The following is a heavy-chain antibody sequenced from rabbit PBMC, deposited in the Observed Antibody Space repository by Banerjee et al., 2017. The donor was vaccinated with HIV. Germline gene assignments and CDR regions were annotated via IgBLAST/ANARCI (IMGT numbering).Heavy chain of an antibody. Sequence: QSLEESGGDLVKPGASLTLTCTASGFSFSSNAMCWVRQTPGKGLKLIACIYTASGTTYYASWAKGRFTISKTSSTTVTLQMTSLTAADTATYFCARGVAGAADIGYGLHLWGPGTLVTVS. D-gene: IGHD6-1*01. CDR3: ARGVAGAADIGYGLHL. J-gene: IGHJ6*01. CDR1: GFSFSSNA. CDR2: IYTASGTT. V-gene: IGHV1S40*01.